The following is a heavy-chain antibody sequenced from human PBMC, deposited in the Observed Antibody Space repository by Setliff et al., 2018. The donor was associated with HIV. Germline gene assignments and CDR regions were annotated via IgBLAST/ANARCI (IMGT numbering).Heavy chain of an antibody. Sequence: KPSETLSLTCTVSGGSISTSSHSWGWIRQSPGKGLEWVGHINHSRSTFYNPSLKNRVTMSIDTSKNQFSLKLTSVTAADTSVYFCASRLPLSSGSAFAYWGQGTLVTGLL. CDR3: ASRLPLSSGSAFAY. D-gene: IGHD3-10*01. CDR1: GGSISTSSHS. V-gene: IGHV4-39*01. J-gene: IGHJ4*02. CDR2: INHSRST.